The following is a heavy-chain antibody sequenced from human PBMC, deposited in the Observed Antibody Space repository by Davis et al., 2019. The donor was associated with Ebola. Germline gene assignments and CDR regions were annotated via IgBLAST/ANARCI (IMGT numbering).Heavy chain of an antibody. CDR2: MYNSGST. D-gene: IGHD4-17*01. V-gene: IGHV4-61*08. CDR1: GGSISRGGSY. Sequence: PSETLSLTCTVSGGSISRGGSYWSWIRQPPGKGLEWIGYMYNSGSTNYNPALKSRVTISGDTSKNQFSLKVSSVTDADTAVYYCARDLGLRGWFDPWGQGTLVTVSS. J-gene: IGHJ5*02. CDR3: ARDLGLRGWFDP.